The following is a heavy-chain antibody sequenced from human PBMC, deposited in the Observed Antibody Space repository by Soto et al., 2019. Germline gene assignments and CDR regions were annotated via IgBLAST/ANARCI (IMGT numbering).Heavy chain of an antibody. CDR2: ISVSGGST. CDR3: AKDYYSDSSGPDDAFDI. V-gene: IGHV3-23*01. J-gene: IGHJ3*02. Sequence: GSRRHSDTGAGVKVRSYDMSWFRQAQGKGLEWVSAISVSGGSTYYADSVNGRFTISRDNSKNTLYLQMNSLRAEDTAVYYCAKDYYSDSSGPDDAFDICGQGT. D-gene: IGHD3-22*01. CDR1: GVKVRSYD.